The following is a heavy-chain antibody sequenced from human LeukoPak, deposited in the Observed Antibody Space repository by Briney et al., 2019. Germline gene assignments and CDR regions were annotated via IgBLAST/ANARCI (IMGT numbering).Heavy chain of an antibody. J-gene: IGHJ2*01. CDR3: ARGTDSNGFFWYLDF. CDR1: GFTFSSYA. V-gene: IGHV3-23*01. Sequence: GGSLRLSCAASGFTFSSYAMSWVRQAPGKGLEWVSAISGSGGSTYYADSVKGRFTISRDNSKNTLYLQMNSLRAEDTAVYYCARGTDSNGFFWYLDFWGRGTLVTVSS. CDR2: ISGSGGST. D-gene: IGHD5-18*01.